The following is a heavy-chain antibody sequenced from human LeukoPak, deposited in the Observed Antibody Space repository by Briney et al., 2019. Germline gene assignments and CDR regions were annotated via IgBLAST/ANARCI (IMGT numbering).Heavy chain of an antibody. CDR1: EFTFIGYA. CDR3: VKRDYYDTSTFSPLFQH. J-gene: IGHJ1*01. Sequence: GGSLRLSCAASEFTFIGYAMSWVRQVPGKGLEWVSAINGEATSTFYAESVKGRFTISRDNSKNTLYLQMNDLRAEDTAVYYCVKRDYYDTSTFSPLFQHWGQGTLVTVSS. V-gene: IGHV3-23*01. CDR2: INGEATST. D-gene: IGHD3-22*01.